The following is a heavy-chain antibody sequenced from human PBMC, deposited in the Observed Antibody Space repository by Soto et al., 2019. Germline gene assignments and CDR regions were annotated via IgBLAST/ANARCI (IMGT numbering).Heavy chain of an antibody. D-gene: IGHD3-3*01. CDR2: ITGSGTST. J-gene: IGHJ4*02. Sequence: GGSLRLSCAASGFTFSNYAMSWVRQAPGKGLEWVSSITGSGTSTYYADSVKGRFTISRDNSKSTLYLQMNNLRVEDTAVYYCTKDQGAYYKPIDKWGQGTLVTVSS. CDR1: GFTFSNYA. CDR3: TKDQGAYYKPIDK. V-gene: IGHV3-23*01.